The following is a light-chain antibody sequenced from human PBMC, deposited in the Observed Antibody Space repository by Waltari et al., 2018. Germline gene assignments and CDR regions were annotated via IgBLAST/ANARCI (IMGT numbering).Light chain of an antibody. CDR1: PGVLFSSNNKDS. Sequence: DIVMTQSPDSLAVSLVERATINCKSSPGVLFSSNNKDSLAWYQQKPGQPPKLLIYWASTRQSGVPDRFSGSGSGTDFTLTISSLQAEDVAVYFCQQYVAAPLTFGGGTKVEIK. J-gene: IGKJ4*01. CDR3: QQYVAAPLT. CDR2: WAS. V-gene: IGKV4-1*01.